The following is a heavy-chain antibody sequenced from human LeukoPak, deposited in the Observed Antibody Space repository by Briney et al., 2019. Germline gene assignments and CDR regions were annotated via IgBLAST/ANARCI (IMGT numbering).Heavy chain of an antibody. CDR2: ISHSGRT. Sequence: SETLSLTCAESGGSFSDYHWGWIRQSPGKGLEWIGEISHSGRTDYNPSLKSRVTISIDTSKTQFSLMLDSVTAADTAVYYCARAGNSCYHYVVPWGRTTLVTVSS. V-gene: IGHV4-34*01. CDR1: GGSFSDYH. J-gene: IGHJ5*02. D-gene: IGHD3-16*01. CDR3: ARAGNSCYHYVVP.